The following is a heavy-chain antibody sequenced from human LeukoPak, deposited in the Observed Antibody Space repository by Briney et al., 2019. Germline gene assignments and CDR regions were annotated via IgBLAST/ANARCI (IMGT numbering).Heavy chain of an antibody. CDR3: AKDSIYGDGKWDIDY. CDR1: GFNFRMYA. CDR2: IVGDGSST. J-gene: IGHJ4*02. D-gene: IGHD1-26*01. V-gene: IGHV3-23*01. Sequence: GGSLRLSCAASGFNFRMYAMSWVRLAPGKGLEWVSGIVGDGSSTYYADSVKGRFTISKDYSKNTLYLQMNSLSAEHTAMYYCAKDSIYGDGKWDIDYWGQGTLVTVSS.